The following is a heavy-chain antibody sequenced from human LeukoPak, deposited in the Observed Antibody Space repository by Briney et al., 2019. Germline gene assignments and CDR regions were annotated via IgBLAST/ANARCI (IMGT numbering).Heavy chain of an antibody. D-gene: IGHD5/OR15-5a*01. CDR1: GFTFNNYA. V-gene: IGHV3-23*01. CDR2: ISRNGDST. Sequence: GGSLRLSCAASGFTFNNYAMSWVRHAPGKGLEWVSAISRNGDSTYYADSVEGRFTISRDNSKNTLYLQMNSLRAEDTAVYYCAKDRDSVFDYWGQGTLVTVSS. J-gene: IGHJ4*02. CDR3: AKDRDSVFDY.